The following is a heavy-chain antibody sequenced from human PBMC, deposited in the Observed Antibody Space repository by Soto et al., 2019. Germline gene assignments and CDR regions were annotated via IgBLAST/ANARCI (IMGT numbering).Heavy chain of an antibody. V-gene: IGHV3-23*01. Sequence: GGSLRLSCAASGFTFSSYAMSWVRLAPGKGLEWFSSIGGSGGTYYADSVKGRFTISRDNSNNMLYLQLNSLRAEDTAMYYCAKGQGWSYYFDSWGQGTLVTVSS. CDR1: GFTFSSYA. J-gene: IGHJ4*02. CDR3: AKGQGWSYYFDS. CDR2: IGGSGGT. D-gene: IGHD2-15*01.